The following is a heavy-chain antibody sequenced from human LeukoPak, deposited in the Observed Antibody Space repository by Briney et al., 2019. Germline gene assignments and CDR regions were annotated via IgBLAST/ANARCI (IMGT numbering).Heavy chain of an antibody. J-gene: IGHJ4*02. V-gene: IGHV1-18*01. D-gene: IGHD3-22*01. Sequence: ASVKVSCKASGYTFTSYGISWVRQAPGQGLEWMGWISAYNGNTNYAQKLQGRVTMTTDTSTSTAYMELRSLRSDDTAVYYCARGLDYDSSGYPGPFDYWGQGTLVPVSS. CDR2: ISAYNGNT. CDR3: ARGLDYDSSGYPGPFDY. CDR1: GYTFTSYG.